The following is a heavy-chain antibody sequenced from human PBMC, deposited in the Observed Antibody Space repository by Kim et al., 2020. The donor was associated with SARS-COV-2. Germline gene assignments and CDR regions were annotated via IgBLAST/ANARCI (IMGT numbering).Heavy chain of an antibody. J-gene: IGHJ5*02. V-gene: IGHV3-23*01. Sequence: GGSLRLSCTASGFSFHNYAMAWVRQAPGKGLEWVSAIGNTGSTTFYTDSVKGRFTVSRDNSKNTLYLEMSDLRVDDTAVYYCAKDPTWLYAPVSESWGQG. CDR1: GFSFHNYA. D-gene: IGHD3-16*01. CDR3: AKDPTWLYAPVSES. CDR2: IGNTGSTT.